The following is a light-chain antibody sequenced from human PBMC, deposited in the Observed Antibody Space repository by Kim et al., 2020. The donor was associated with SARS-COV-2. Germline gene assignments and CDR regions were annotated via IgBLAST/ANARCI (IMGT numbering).Light chain of an antibody. J-gene: IGLJ2*01. Sequence: QSALTQPASVSGSPGQSISISCTGSSSDVGGYNYVSWYQQHPGKAPKLIIYDVSNRPSGVSNRFSGSKSGNTASLTISGLKAEDEADYFCSSYTSSITLVFGGGTQLTVL. CDR3: SSYTSSITLV. V-gene: IGLV2-14*03. CDR2: DVS. CDR1: SSDVGGYNY.